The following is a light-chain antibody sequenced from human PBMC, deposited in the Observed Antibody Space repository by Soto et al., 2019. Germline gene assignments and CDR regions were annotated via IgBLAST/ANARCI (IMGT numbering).Light chain of an antibody. CDR3: QQYDNLPLT. Sequence: DIQITESPSSLSASVGDRVTITCQASHDIANYLNWYQQKAGRAPKFLIYDASNLETGVPSRFSGSGSGTDFTLTISSLQPEDIATYYCQQYDNLPLTFGGGSKVE. J-gene: IGKJ4*01. V-gene: IGKV1-33*01. CDR1: HDIANY. CDR2: DAS.